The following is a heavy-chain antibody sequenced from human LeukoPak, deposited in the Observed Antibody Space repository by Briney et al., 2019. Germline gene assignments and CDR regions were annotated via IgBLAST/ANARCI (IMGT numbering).Heavy chain of an antibody. CDR3: AAGYGDYFGWFDP. CDR1: GYTFTSYY. D-gene: IGHD4-17*01. Sequence: ASVKVSFKASGYTFTSYYMHWVRQAPGQGLEWMGIINPSGGSTSYAQKFQGRVTMTRDMSTSTVYMELSSLRSEDTAVYYCAAGYGDYFGWFDPWGQGTLVTVSS. J-gene: IGHJ5*02. CDR2: INPSGGST. V-gene: IGHV1-46*01.